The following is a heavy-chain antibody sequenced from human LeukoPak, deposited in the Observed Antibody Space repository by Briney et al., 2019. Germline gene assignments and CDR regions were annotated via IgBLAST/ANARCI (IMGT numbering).Heavy chain of an antibody. CDR2: INPNSGGT. CDR1: GYTFTGYY. Sequence: ASVKVSCKASGYTFTGYYMHWVRQAPGQGLEWMGWINPNSGGTNYAQKFQGRATMTRDTSISTAYMELSRLRSDDAAVYYCAKGGITFGGVIVKSDAFDIWGQGTMVTVSS. D-gene: IGHD3-16*02. J-gene: IGHJ3*02. CDR3: AKGGITFGGVIVKSDAFDI. V-gene: IGHV1-2*02.